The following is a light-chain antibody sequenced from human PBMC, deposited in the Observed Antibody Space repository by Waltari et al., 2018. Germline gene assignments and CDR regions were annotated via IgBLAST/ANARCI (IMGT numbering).Light chain of an antibody. Sequence: DIQMTQSPYTLSASVGDRVIITCRASQSISNWLAWYQQKPGKAPKLLIYKASSLESGVPSRFSGSGSGTVFTLTISSLQPDDFATYYCQQYNSYSLLTFGGGTK. CDR1: QSISNW. CDR3: QQYNSYSLLT. V-gene: IGKV1-5*03. J-gene: IGKJ4*01. CDR2: KAS.